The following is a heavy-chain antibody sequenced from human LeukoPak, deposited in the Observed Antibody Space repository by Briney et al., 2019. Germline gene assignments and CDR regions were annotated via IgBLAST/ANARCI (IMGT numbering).Heavy chain of an antibody. CDR3: AKIEGKYQLANVPDH. CDR2: IRYDGNNK. V-gene: IGHV3-30*02. D-gene: IGHD2-2*01. CDR1: GFTFSTYG. J-gene: IGHJ4*02. Sequence: PGGSLRLSCAASGFTFSTYGMHWVRQAPGKGLEWVAFIRYDGNNKYYADFVKGRFTISRDNSKNMLYLHMNSLRTEDTAVYYCAKIEGKYQLANVPDHWGQGTLVTVSS.